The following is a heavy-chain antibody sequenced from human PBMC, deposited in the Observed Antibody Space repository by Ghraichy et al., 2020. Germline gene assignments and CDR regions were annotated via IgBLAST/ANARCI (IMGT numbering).Heavy chain of an antibody. CDR3: ARAPQEDYDILTGYEDY. V-gene: IGHV3-48*02. CDR2: ISSSSSTI. D-gene: IGHD3-9*01. CDR1: GFTFSSYS. J-gene: IGHJ4*02. Sequence: GGSLRLSCAASGFTFSSYSMNWVRQAPGKGLEWVSYISSSSSTIYYADSVKGRFTISRDNAKNSLYLQMNSLRDEDTAVYYCARAPQEDYDILTGYEDYWGQGTLVTVSS.